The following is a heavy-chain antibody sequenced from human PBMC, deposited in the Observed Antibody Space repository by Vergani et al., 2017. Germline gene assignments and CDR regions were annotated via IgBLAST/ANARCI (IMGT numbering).Heavy chain of an antibody. CDR1: GGTFSSYA. CDR2: IIPIFGIA. CDR3: ARHAKDGSGSYYLPGPYNWFDP. Sequence: QVQLVQSGAEVKKPGSSVKVSCKASGGTFSSYAISWVRQAPGQGLEWMGGIIPIFGIANYAQKFQGRVTITADKSTSTAYMELSSLRSEDTAMYYCARHAKDGSGSYYLPGPYNWFDPWGQGTLVTVSS. V-gene: IGHV1-69*17. J-gene: IGHJ5*02. D-gene: IGHD3-10*01.